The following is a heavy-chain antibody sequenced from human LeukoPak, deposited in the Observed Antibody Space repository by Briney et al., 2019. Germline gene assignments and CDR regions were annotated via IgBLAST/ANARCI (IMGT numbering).Heavy chain of an antibody. V-gene: IGHV3-20*04. CDR2: INWNGGST. Sequence: GGSLRLSCAASGFTFDDYGMSWVRQAPGKGLEWVSGINWNGGSTGYADSVKGRFTISRDNAKNSLYLQMNSLRAEDTALYYCARPGIAAAGTFSYYYYYMDVWGKGTTVTVSS. CDR3: ARPGIAAAGTFSYYYYYMDV. CDR1: GFTFDDYG. D-gene: IGHD6-13*01. J-gene: IGHJ6*03.